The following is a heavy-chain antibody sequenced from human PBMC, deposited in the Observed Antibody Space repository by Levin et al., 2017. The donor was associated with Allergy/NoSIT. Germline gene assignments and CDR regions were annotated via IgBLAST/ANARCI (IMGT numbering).Heavy chain of an antibody. CDR1: GFSISIYA. J-gene: IGHJ6*02. V-gene: IGHV3-30*18. D-gene: IGHD3-10*01. CDR2: IGYDGSNI. Sequence: GESLKISCAASGFSISIYAMHWVRQAPGKGLEWVAVIGYDGSNIYYADSVKGRFTISRDNSKNTLFLQMNGLRAEDTAVYYCAKQNGSGTDYYYYGMDVWGQGTTVTVFS. CDR3: AKQNGSGTDYYYYGMDV.